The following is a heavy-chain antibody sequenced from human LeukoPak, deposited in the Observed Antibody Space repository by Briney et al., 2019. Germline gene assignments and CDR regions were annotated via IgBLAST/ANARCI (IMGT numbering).Heavy chain of an antibody. Sequence: GASVKVSCKASGYTFTSYAMNWVRQAPGQGLEWMGWINTNTGNPTYAQGFTGRFVFSLDTSVSTAYLQISSLKAEDTAVYYCASGPYSSFSLSYYGMDVWGQGTTVTVSS. V-gene: IGHV7-4-1*02. CDR3: ASGPYSSFSLSYYGMDV. CDR2: INTNTGNP. D-gene: IGHD6-6*01. J-gene: IGHJ6*02. CDR1: GYTFTSYA.